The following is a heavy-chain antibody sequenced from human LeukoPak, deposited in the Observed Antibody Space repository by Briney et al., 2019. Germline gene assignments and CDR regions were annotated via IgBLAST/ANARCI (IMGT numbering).Heavy chain of an antibody. CDR1: GYTFTGYG. Sequence: ASVKVSCKTSGYTFTGYGVSWVRQAPGQRLEWMGWISTYNYNTNYAQKFRGRVTLTKDTSTSTVYMELGSLGSDDTAIYYCARQVDTTMALPDYWGQGTLVTVSS. D-gene: IGHD5-18*01. CDR2: ISTYNYNT. CDR3: ARQVDTTMALPDY. V-gene: IGHV1-18*01. J-gene: IGHJ4*02.